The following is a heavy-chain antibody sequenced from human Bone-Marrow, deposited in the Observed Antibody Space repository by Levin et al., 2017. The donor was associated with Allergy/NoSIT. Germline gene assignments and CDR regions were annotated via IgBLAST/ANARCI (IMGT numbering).Heavy chain of an antibody. D-gene: IGHD1-26*01. CDR1: GYSVSTYW. CDR3: VTTYNGNYYWLDP. J-gene: IGHJ5*02. V-gene: IGHV5-51*01. CDR2: IYPGVSGP. Sequence: PGESLKISCRGSGYSVSTYWIGWVRQMPGKGLEWMGIIYPGVSGPRYSPSFQGQVTISADKSINTAYLQWSSLQASDSAMYYCVTTYNGNYYWLDPWGQGTLVTVSS.